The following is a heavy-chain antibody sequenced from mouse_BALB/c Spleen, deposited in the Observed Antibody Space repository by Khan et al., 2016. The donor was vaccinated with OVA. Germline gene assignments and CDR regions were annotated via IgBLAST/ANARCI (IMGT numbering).Heavy chain of an antibody. Sequence: EVELVESGGGLVQPGGSRKLSCAASGFTFSHFGMHWVRQAPEKGLEWVAYVSSGSATIYYADTMKGRFTISRDNPKNTLFLHMTSLRSEDTAMYYYARSRITTWYCDVWGAGTTVTVSS. V-gene: IGHV5-17*02. CDR2: VSSGSATI. CDR1: GFTFSHFG. D-gene: IGHD2-4*01. CDR3: ARSRITTWYCDV. J-gene: IGHJ1*01.